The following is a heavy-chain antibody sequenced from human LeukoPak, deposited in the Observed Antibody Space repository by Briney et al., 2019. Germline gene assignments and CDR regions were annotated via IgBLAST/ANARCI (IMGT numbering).Heavy chain of an antibody. V-gene: IGHV3-21*01. CDR1: GFTFSSYS. D-gene: IGHD2/OR15-2a*01. Sequence: PGGSLRLSCAASGFTFSSYSMNWVRQAPGKGLEWVSSISSASTYIYYAASVKGRFTISRDNAKNSLFLQMNSLRAEDTAVYYCAREGTLGGDDFDIWGQGTMVSVSS. CDR2: ISSASTYI. J-gene: IGHJ3*02. CDR3: AREGTLGGDDFDI.